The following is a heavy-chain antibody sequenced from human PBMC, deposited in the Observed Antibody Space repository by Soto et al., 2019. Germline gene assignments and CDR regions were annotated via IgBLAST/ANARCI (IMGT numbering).Heavy chain of an antibody. D-gene: IGHD2-15*01. CDR3: ARDRVFDCSGGSCYERFDY. CDR1: GYTFTRYG. Sequence: SLKVSCKASGYTFTRYGISWVRQAPGQGLEWMGWISAYNGNTNYAQRLQGRVTMTTDTSTSTAYMELRSLRSDDTAVYYCARDRVFDCSGGSCYERFDYWGQGTLVTVSS. J-gene: IGHJ4*02. CDR2: ISAYNGNT. V-gene: IGHV1-18*01.